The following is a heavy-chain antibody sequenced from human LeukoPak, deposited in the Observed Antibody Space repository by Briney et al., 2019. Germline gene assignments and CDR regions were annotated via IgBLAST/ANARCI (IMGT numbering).Heavy chain of an antibody. V-gene: IGHV4-31*03. J-gene: IGHJ3*02. CDR3: ARDRPIWSGYHDAFDI. D-gene: IGHD3-3*01. CDR1: GGSISSGDYY. Sequence: SESLCLTCTVSGGSISSGDYYWSWIRQHPGKGLEWIGSVYNSGNTHYNPSLKSRVTISIDTSRNQFSLKLSSVTAADTAVYYCARDRPIWSGYHDAFDIWGQGTMVTVSS. CDR2: VYNSGNT.